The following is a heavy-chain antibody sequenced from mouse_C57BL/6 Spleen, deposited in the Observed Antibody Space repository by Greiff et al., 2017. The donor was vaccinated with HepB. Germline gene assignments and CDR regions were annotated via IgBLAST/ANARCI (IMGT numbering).Heavy chain of an antibody. D-gene: IGHD1-1*01. Sequence: QVQLQQSGPELVKPGASVKISCKASGYAFSSSWMNWVKQRPGKGLEWIGRIYTGDGDTNYNGTFKGKATLTADKSSSTAYMQLSSLTSEDSAVYFCARTQDYGSSCRAWFAYWGQGTLVTVSA. CDR2: IYTGDGDT. CDR1: GYAFSSSW. J-gene: IGHJ3*01. V-gene: IGHV1-82*01. CDR3: ARTQDYGSSCRAWFAY.